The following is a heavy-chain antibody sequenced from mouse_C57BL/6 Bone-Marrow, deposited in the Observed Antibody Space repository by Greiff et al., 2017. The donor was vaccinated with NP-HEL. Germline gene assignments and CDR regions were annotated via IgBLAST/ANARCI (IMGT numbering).Heavy chain of an antibody. D-gene: IGHD1-1*01. CDR2: ISDGGSYT. V-gene: IGHV5-4*01. Sequence: EVKLVESGGGLVKPGGSLKLSCAASGFTFSSYAMSWVRQTPEKRLEWVATISDGGSYTYYPDNVKGRFTISRDNAKNNLYLQMSHLKSEDTAMYYCAREITTVVATKFAYWGQGTLVTVSA. J-gene: IGHJ3*01. CDR1: GFTFSSYA. CDR3: AREITTVVATKFAY.